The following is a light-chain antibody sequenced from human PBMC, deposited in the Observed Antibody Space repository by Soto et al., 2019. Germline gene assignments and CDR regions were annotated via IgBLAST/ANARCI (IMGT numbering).Light chain of an antibody. J-gene: IGKJ3*01. CDR1: QTVGSY. Sequence: EIVLTQSPATLSLSPGERATLSCRASQTVGSYLAWFRQTPGQAPRLLIYDTSIRATGIPARFSGSGSGTDFTLTISSLEAEDFAVYYCQQYGTSPLTFGPGTKVDIK. CDR3: QQYGTSPLT. CDR2: DTS. V-gene: IGKV3-11*01.